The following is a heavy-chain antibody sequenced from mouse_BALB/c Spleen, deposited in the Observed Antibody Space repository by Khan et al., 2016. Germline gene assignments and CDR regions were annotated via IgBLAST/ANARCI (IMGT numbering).Heavy chain of an antibody. J-gene: IGHJ4*01. V-gene: IGHV5-6-5*01. CDR3: ARSGDGYHYAMDY. D-gene: IGHD2-3*01. CDR1: GFTFSNYV. CDR2: IRSGGSI. Sequence: EVELVESGGDLVKPGGSLKLSCAASGFTFSNYVLSWVRQTPERRLEWVASIRSGGSIYYPDSVKGRFTISRDTARNILYLQMSSLRSEDTAMYYCARSGDGYHYAMDYGGQGTSVTVSS.